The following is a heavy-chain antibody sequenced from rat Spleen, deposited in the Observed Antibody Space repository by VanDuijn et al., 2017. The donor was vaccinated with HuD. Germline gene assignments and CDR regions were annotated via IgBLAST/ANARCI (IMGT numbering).Heavy chain of an antibody. Sequence: EVQLVESGGGLVQPGRSLKLSCAASGFSFSDYYMAWVRQAPTKGLEWVSSISYDGGDTYYRDSVKGRFTFSRDNSQSRLYLQMDSVRSEDTATYYCVTVYGGFNHYFDNWGQGVVVTVSS. D-gene: IGHD1-11*01. J-gene: IGHJ2*01. CDR3: VTVYGGFNHYFDN. CDR1: GFSFSDYY. CDR2: ISYDGGDT. V-gene: IGHV5-20*01.